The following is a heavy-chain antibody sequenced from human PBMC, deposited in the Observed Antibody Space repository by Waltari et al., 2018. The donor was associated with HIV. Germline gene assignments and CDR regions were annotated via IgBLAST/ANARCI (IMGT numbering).Heavy chain of an antibody. Sequence: EVHLVESGGGLVQPGRSLRLSCKASGFNFGAYAVTWFRQAPGKGWEWVGFIRSKPYGGTREYAASVKGRFTISRDDSKNIAFLQMDSLKIEDTAVYYCARGVNLRCTGDCYSAYWGQGTLVTVSS. D-gene: IGHD2-21*02. J-gene: IGHJ4*02. CDR3: ARGVNLRCTGDCYSAY. CDR2: IRSKPYGGTR. CDR1: GFNFGAYA. V-gene: IGHV3-49*03.